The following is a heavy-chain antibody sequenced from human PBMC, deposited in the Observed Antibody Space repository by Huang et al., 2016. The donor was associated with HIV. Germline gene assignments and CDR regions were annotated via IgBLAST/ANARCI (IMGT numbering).Heavy chain of an antibody. Sequence: QVQLQQWGAELLKPSETLSLTCAVSGGSFSGHYWTWIRQPPGRGLEWIGEISDSGSTTYNPSPKSRVTISGDTSQSQFSLKVNSGTAADTAIYYCARMFKYDSGGYWGNDAFDIWGQGTMVTVSS. J-gene: IGHJ3*02. CDR1: GGSFSGHY. D-gene: IGHD3-22*01. V-gene: IGHV4-34*02. CDR3: ARMFKYDSGGYWGNDAFDI. CDR2: ISDSGST.